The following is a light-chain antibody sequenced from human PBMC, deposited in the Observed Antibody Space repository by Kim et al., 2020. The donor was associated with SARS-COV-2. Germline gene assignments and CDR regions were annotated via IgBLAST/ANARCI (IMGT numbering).Light chain of an antibody. J-gene: IGLJ3*02. CDR3: QSNDNNWV. V-gene: IGLV6-57*01. CDR2: EDN. Sequence: PGKTVIISCNRSSGSIASNYVQWYQQRPGSSPTIVIYEDNQRFSGVPDRFSGSIDSSSNSASLTISGLKPEDEADYYCQSNDNNWVFGGGTKLTVL. CDR1: SGSIASNY.